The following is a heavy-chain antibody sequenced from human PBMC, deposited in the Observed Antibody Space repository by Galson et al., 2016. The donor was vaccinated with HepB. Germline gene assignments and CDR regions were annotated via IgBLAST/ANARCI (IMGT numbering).Heavy chain of an antibody. CDR2: ISPTSST. Sequence: SETLSLTCTVSGGAISCYSWAWIRQPAGKGLEWIGRISPTSSTNYNPSLQSRITMSIDTSKNQFTLNLRSVTAADTAVYYCARDRGSYPDFGDDYYMDVWGKGTTVTVSS. V-gene: IGHV4-4*07. J-gene: IGHJ6*03. D-gene: IGHD3/OR15-3a*01. CDR3: ARDRGSYPDFGDDYYMDV. CDR1: GGAISCYS.